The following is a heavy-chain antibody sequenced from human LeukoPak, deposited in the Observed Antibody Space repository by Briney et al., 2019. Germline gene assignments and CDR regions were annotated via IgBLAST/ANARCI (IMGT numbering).Heavy chain of an antibody. Sequence: SVKVSCKASGGTFSSYAISWVRQAPGQGLEWMGGIIPIFGTANYAQKFQGRVTITGDESTSTAYMELSSLRSEDTAVYYCARGPRDLHYYAQLFFDYWGQGTLVTVSS. CDR1: GGTFSSYA. J-gene: IGHJ4*02. V-gene: IGHV1-69*13. CDR3: ARGPRDLHYYAQLFFDY. CDR2: IIPIFGTA. D-gene: IGHD3-10*01.